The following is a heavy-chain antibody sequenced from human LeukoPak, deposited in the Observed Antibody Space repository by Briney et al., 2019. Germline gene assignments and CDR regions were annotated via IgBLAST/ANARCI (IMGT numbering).Heavy chain of an antibody. CDR2: IDSDGGST. J-gene: IGHJ4*02. CDR1: GFTFSSYW. V-gene: IGHV3-74*01. Sequence: QAGGSLRLSCAASGFTFSSYWIHWVRQSPGKGLVWVSRIDSDGGSTTYADSVKGRFTISRDNAKNTLYLQMHSLRSEDTAVYYCARVLYNWNDVLDYWGQGTLVTVSS. D-gene: IGHD1-20*01. CDR3: ARVLYNWNDVLDY.